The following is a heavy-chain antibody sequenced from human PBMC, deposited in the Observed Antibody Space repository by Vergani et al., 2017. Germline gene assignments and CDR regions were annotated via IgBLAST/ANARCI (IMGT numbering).Heavy chain of an antibody. J-gene: IGHJ3*01. CDR1: GITFWKFG. CDR3: TKGSVYYDDSAGHCYDPYTGFDL. D-gene: IGHD2-21*01. Sequence: EVQLLESGGGLAQPGGSLRLSCEASGITFWKFGMHWVRQGPGKGLEWVSGISWNSGAVDYADSVRGRFTISRDNAKNSLFLEMNSLRFEDTAVYFCTKGSVYYDDSAGHCYDPYTGFDLWGQGTLVTVSS. V-gene: IGHV3-9*01. CDR2: ISWNSGAV.